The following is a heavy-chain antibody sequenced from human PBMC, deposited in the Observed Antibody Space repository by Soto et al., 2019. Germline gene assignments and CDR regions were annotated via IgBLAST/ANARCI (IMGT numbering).Heavy chain of an antibody. CDR1: EFTLSSYA. J-gene: IGHJ4*02. V-gene: IGHV3-23*01. CDR3: ARPYSESYRYIDY. CDR2: ISGSGGST. Sequence: GGALRLSCAAPEFTLSSYAMSWVRQAPGKGLEWVSAISGSGGSTYYADSVKGRFTISRDNSKNTLYLQMNSLRAEDTAVYYCARPYSESYRYIDYWGQGTLVTVSS. D-gene: IGHD1-26*01.